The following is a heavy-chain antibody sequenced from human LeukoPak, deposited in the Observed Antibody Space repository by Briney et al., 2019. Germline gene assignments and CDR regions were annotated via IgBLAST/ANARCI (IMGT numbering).Heavy chain of an antibody. CDR3: ARAGIVRVRGVMTWFDP. CDR1: GFTFSTYW. Sequence: PGGSLRLSCTASGFTFSTYWINWVRQSPGKGLVWVALINGDGSTTTHADSVKGRFTISRDNAKNTAYLQMNSLRDEDTAVYYCARAGIVRVRGVMTWFDPWGQGTLVTVSS. J-gene: IGHJ5*02. D-gene: IGHD3-10*01. V-gene: IGHV3-74*03. CDR2: INGDGSTT.